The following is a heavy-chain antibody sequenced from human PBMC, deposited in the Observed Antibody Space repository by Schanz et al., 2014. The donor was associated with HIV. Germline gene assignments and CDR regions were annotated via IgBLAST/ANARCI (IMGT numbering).Heavy chain of an antibody. Sequence: EVQLMESGGGLVQPGRSLRLSCAASGFSLEDYAMHWVRQAPGKGLEWVSGISWNRGRLGYGDAVKGRFTISRDNAKNSLYLQMNSLRAEDTALYFCAKSEGSLWFGELPSGFDLWGRGIVVTVSS. J-gene: IGHJ2*01. D-gene: IGHD3-10*01. CDR1: GFSLEDYA. V-gene: IGHV3-9*01. CDR2: ISWNRGRL. CDR3: AKSEGSLWFGELPSGFDL.